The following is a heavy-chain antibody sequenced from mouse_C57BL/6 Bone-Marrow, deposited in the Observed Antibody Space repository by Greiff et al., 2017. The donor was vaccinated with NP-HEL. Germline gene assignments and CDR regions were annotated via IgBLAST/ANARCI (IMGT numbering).Heavy chain of an antibody. CDR2: ISSDGSN. CDR3: ATPYYGSSSREDFDV. V-gene: IGHV3-6*01. Sequence: ESGPGLVKPSPSLSLTCSVTGYSITSGYYWNWIRQFPGNKLEWMGYISSDGSNNYNPSLKNRITITRDKSKNQFFLKLNCVTTEDTATYYCATPYYGSSSREDFDVWGKGTTVTVSS. CDR1: GYSITSGYY. J-gene: IGHJ1*03. D-gene: IGHD1-1*01.